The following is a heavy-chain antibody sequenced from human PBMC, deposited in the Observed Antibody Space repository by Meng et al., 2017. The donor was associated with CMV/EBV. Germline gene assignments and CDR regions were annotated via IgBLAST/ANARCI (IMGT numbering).Heavy chain of an antibody. Sequence: WGACILEPLATLPLPCGVYGGSFSGYYWSWIRQPPGKGLEWSGEINQSGSTNYNPSLKSRVTISVDTSKNQFSLKLSSVTAADTAVYYCARVWVRPAVLRFLKSVRFDPWGQGTLVTVSS. CDR2: INQSGST. D-gene: IGHD3-3*01. J-gene: IGHJ5*02. CDR3: ARVWVRPAVLRFLKSVRFDP. V-gene: IGHV4-34*01. CDR1: GGSFSGYY.